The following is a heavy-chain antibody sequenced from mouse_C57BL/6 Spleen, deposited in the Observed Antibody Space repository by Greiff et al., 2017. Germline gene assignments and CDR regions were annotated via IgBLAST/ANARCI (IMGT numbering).Heavy chain of an antibody. D-gene: IGHD2-5*01. V-gene: IGHV14-3*01. CDR2: IDPANGNT. J-gene: IGHJ4*01. Sequence: EVQLQQSVAELVRPGASVKLSCTASGFNIKNTYLHWVKQRPEQGLEWIGRIDPANGNTKYAPKFQGKATITADTSSNTAYLQLSSLTSEDTAIYYCARAHLAYYSNYDYAMDYWGQGTSVTVSS. CDR1: GFNIKNTY. CDR3: ARAHLAYYSNYDYAMDY.